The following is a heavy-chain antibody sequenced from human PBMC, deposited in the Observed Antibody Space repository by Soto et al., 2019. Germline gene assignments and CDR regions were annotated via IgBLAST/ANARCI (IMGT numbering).Heavy chain of an antibody. CDR2: IYYSGST. Sequence: SETRSLTCTVSGGSISSSRYYWGWIRQPPGRGLDWIGSIYYSGSTYSNPSLKSRVTISVDTSKNQFSLNLSSVTAADTAVYYFARLPLGRGYYPTVTVVPWGQGTLVTVSS. CDR3: ARLPLGRGYYPTVTVVP. CDR1: GGSISSSRYY. D-gene: IGHD3-22*01. J-gene: IGHJ5*02. V-gene: IGHV4-39*01.